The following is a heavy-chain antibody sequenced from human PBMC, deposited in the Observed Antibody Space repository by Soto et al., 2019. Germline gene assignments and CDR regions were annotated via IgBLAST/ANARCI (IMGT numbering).Heavy chain of an antibody. Sequence: PETLSLTCAVSGYSISSGYYWGWIRQPPGKGLDWIGSIYHSGSTFYNPSLKSRVTISVDTSKNQFSLKLTSVTAADTAVYYCARATNPTTVSTPWFDPWGQGTLVTVS. J-gene: IGHJ5*02. D-gene: IGHD4-17*01. CDR3: ARATNPTTVSTPWFDP. V-gene: IGHV4-38-2*01. CDR2: IYHSGST. CDR1: GYSISSGYY.